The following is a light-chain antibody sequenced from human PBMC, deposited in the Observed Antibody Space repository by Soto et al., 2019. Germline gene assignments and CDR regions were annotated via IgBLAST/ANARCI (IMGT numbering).Light chain of an antibody. V-gene: IGLV2-14*01. CDR1: SSDVGGYNY. CDR3: SSYTSTNHVV. Sequence: QSVLTQPASVSGSPGQSITISCTGTSSDVGGYNYVSWYQQHPGKAPKLVISEVTKRPSGVSNRFSGSKSGNTASLTISGLQAEDETDYYCSSYTSTNHVVFGGGTKLAVL. CDR2: EVT. J-gene: IGLJ2*01.